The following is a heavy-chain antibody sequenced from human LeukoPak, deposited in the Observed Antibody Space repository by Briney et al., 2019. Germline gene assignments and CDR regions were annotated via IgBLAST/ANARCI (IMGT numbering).Heavy chain of an antibody. V-gene: IGHV3-33*06. J-gene: IGHJ5*02. CDR2: IWYDGSNK. Sequence: PGGSLRLSCAASGFTFSSYGMHWVRQAPGKGLEWVAVIWYDGSNKYYADSVKGRFTISRDNSKNTLYLQMNSLRAEDTAVYYCAKGGCTMVRGATLRFDPWGQGTLVTVSS. CDR1: GFTFSSYG. CDR3: AKGGCTMVRGATLRFDP. D-gene: IGHD3-10*01.